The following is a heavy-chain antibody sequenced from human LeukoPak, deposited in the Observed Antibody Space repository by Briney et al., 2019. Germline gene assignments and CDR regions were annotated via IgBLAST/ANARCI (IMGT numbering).Heavy chain of an antibody. CDR2: INPNSGGT. CDR3: ARDRPYSSSHRRRNWFDP. V-gene: IGHV1-2*02. J-gene: IGHJ5*02. Sequence: ASVKVSCKASGYTFTGYYMHWMRQAPGQGLEWMGWINPNSGGTNYAQRFQGRVTMTRDTSISTAYMELSRLRSDDTAVYYCARDRPYSSSHRRRNWFDPWGQGTLVTVSS. D-gene: IGHD6-13*01. CDR1: GYTFTGYY.